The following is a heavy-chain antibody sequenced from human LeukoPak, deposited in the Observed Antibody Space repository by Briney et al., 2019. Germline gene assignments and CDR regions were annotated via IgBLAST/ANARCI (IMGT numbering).Heavy chain of an antibody. Sequence: GGSLRPSCAASGFTIGTNYQRWVRQAPGKGLEWVSVIYSGGNTYSADSVKGRFTISRDNSKNTLYLQMNSLRVEDTAVYYCASNGGNSGIFLQLDYWGQGTLVTVSS. D-gene: IGHD7-27*01. J-gene: IGHJ4*02. CDR3: ASNGGNSGIFLQLDY. V-gene: IGHV3-66*02. CDR2: IYSGGNT. CDR1: GFTIGTNY.